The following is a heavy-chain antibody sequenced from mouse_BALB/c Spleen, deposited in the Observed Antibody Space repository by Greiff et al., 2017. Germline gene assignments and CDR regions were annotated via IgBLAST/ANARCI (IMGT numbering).Heavy chain of an antibody. CDR1: GFSFTSYC. J-gene: IGHJ4*01. V-gene: IGHV2-9*02. Sequence: VQLVESGPGLVAPSQCLSISCTASGFSFTSYCVHWVRQPPGKGLEWLGVIWSGGSTNYNSALKSGLSIGTDNTKSQVFIKMHSLQTDDTAMYYCAREIYDYRYAMDYWGQGTSVTVSS. CDR2: IWSGGST. CDR3: AREIYDYRYAMDY. D-gene: IGHD2-4*01.